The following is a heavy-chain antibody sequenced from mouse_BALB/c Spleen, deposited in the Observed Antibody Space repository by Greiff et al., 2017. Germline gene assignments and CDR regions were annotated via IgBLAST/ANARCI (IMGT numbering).Heavy chain of an antibody. V-gene: IGHV5-4*02. CDR3: ARAPGFAY. J-gene: IGHJ3*01. Sequence: EVQVVESGGGLVKPGGSLKLSCAASGFTFSDYYMYWVRQTPEKRLEWVATISDGGSYTYYPDSVKGRFTISRDNAKNNLYLQMSSLKSEDTAMYYCARAPGFAYWGQGTLVTVSA. CDR1: GFTFSDYY. CDR2: ISDGGSYT.